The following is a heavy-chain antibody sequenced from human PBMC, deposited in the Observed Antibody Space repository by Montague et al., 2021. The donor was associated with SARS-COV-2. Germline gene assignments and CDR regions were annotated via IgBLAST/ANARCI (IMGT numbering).Heavy chain of an antibody. D-gene: IGHD5-18*01. CDR1: GAPISGSSDY. V-gene: IGHV4-39*01. Sequence: SETLSLTCTVTGAPISGSSDYWGWIRQPPGKGLEWIASVDYSGNTYYSPSLKSRLTISVDTSKNQFSLKLNPVTAADTALYYCARREYSYGWGDWGQGTLVTVSS. CDR2: VDYSGNT. CDR3: ARREYSYGWGD. J-gene: IGHJ4*02.